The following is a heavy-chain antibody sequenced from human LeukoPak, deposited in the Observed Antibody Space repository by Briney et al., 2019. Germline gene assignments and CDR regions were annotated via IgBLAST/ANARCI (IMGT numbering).Heavy chain of an antibody. CDR1: GGTFSSHA. CDR3: ARGLQYQLLKALGYYYMDV. V-gene: IGHV1-69*05. D-gene: IGHD2-2*01. J-gene: IGHJ6*03. CDR2: IIPISGTA. Sequence: SVKVSCKASGGTFSSHAIAWVRQAPGQGPEWMGGIIPISGTANYAQKFQGRVTITTDESTSTAYMELSSLTSDDTAVYYCARGLQYQLLKALGYYYMDVWAKGPRSPSP.